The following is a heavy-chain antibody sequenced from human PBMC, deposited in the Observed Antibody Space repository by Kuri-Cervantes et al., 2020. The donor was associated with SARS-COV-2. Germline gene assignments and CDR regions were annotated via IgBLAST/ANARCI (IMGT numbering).Heavy chain of an antibody. CDR2: ISGSGGST. Sequence: GESLKISCAASGFTFRTYAMSWVRQAPGKGLEWVSTISGSGGSTYYADSVKGRFTISRDNSKNTLYLQMNSLRAEDTAVYYCARTRSPRNIAVWYFDLWGRGTLVTVSS. J-gene: IGHJ2*01. D-gene: IGHD6-19*01. CDR1: GFTFRTYA. CDR3: ARTRSPRNIAVWYFDL. V-gene: IGHV3-23*01.